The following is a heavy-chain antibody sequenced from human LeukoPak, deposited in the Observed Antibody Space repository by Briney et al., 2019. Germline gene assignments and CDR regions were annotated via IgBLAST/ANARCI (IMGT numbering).Heavy chain of an antibody. V-gene: IGHV4-39*07. J-gene: IGHJ3*02. Sequence: SETLSLTCTVSGGSISSRTYYWGWIRQPPGKGLEWIGSIYYTGSTFYNPFLKSRVTISVDTSKNQFSMKLSSVTAADAAVYFCAREWTTWGAFDIWGQGTMVTVSS. D-gene: IGHD2/OR15-2a*01. CDR1: GGSISSRTYY. CDR3: AREWTTWGAFDI. CDR2: IYYTGST.